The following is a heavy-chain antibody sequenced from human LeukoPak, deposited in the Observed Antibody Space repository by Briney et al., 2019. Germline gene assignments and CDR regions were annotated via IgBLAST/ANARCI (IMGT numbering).Heavy chain of an antibody. Sequence: GGSLRLSCVVSDFTFAVSWVRQAPGKGLEWISTINGRGDDSFHADSVKGRFTISRDTTKNTLYLRMSSLRAADTAMYFCVRMRGPERRHCFDYWGQGALLIVSS. CDR1: DFTFA. D-gene: IGHD2-2*01. CDR2: INGRGDDS. J-gene: IGHJ4*02. CDR3: VRMRGPERRHCFDY. V-gene: IGHV3-23*01.